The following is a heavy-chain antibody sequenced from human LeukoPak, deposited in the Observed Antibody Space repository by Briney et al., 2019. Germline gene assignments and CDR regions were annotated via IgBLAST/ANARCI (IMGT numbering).Heavy chain of an antibody. D-gene: IGHD6-13*01. J-gene: IGHJ6*02. CDR3: ARVGYSSSWSGDYYYGMDV. CDR1: GFTFSSCG. CDR2: IWYDGSNK. V-gene: IGHV3-33*01. Sequence: QPGRSLRLSCAASGFTFSSCGMHWVRQAPGKGLEWVAVIWYDGSNKYYADSVKGRFTISRDNSKNTLYLQMNSLRAEDTAVYYCARVGYSSSWSGDYYYGMDVWGQGTTVTVSS.